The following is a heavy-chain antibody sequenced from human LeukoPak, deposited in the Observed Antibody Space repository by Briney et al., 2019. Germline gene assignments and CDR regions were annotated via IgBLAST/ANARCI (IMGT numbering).Heavy chain of an antibody. CDR1: GGSISSGGYY. Sequence: PSQTLSLTCTVSGGSISSGGYYWSWIRQHPGKGLEWIGYIYYSGSTYYNPSLKSRVTISVDTSKNQFSLKLSSVTAADTAVYYCAREDYDSSGYYNWGQGTLVTVSS. D-gene: IGHD3-22*01. CDR2: IYYSGST. CDR3: AREDYDSSGYYN. V-gene: IGHV4-31*03. J-gene: IGHJ4*02.